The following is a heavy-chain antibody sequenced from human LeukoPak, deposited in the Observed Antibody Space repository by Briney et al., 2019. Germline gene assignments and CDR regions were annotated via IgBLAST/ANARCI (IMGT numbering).Heavy chain of an antibody. CDR1: GGTFSSYA. CDR2: IIPIFGTA. Sequence: ASVKVSCKASGGTFSSYAISWVRQAPGQGLEWMGGIIPIFGTANYAQKFQGRVTITADESTSTAYMELSSLRSDDTAVYYCARDPYGEIFDYWGQGTLVTVSS. CDR3: ARDPYGEIFDY. V-gene: IGHV1-69*13. D-gene: IGHD4-17*01. J-gene: IGHJ4*02.